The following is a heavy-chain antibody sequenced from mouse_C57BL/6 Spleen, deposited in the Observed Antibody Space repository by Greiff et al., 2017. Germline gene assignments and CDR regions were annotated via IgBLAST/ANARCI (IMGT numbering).Heavy chain of an antibody. Sequence: QVQLQQPGAELVKPGASVKISCKASGYAFSSYWMNWVKQRPGTGLEWIGQIYPGDGDTNYNGKFKGKATLTADKSSSPAYMQLSSLTSEDSAVYFCASQERYGSEDVWGTGTTVTVSS. D-gene: IGHD1-1*01. CDR3: ASQERYGSEDV. V-gene: IGHV1-80*01. J-gene: IGHJ1*03. CDR1: GYAFSSYW. CDR2: IYPGDGDT.